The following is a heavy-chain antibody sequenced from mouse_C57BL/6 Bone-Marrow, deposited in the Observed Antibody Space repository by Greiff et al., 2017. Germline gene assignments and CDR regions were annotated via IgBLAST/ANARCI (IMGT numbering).Heavy chain of an antibody. J-gene: IGHJ4*01. Sequence: VQLQQPGAELVKPGASVKLSCKASGYTFTSYWMTWVKQRPGRGLEWIGRIDPISGGTKYNEKFKSKATLTVDKPSSTAYMQLSSLTSEDSAVYSCASLGNRSAMGYWGQGTTVTVSS. CDR2: IDPISGGT. V-gene: IGHV1-72*01. D-gene: IGHD1-1*01. CDR1: GYTFTSYW. CDR3: ASLGNRSAMGY.